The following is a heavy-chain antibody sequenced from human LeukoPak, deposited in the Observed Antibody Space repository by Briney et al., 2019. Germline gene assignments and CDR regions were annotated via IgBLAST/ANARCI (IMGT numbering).Heavy chain of an antibody. CDR2: IFDTGST. V-gene: IGHV4-59*08. Sequence: SETLSLTCTVSGGSISSYYWSWIRQPPGKGLEWIGYIFDTGSTNYNPSFKSRVTISIDTSKDQFSLRLSSVTAADTAVYYCARHGGGYSFDYWGQGTLVTVSS. CDR1: GGSISSYY. D-gene: IGHD5-24*01. CDR3: ARHGGGYSFDY. J-gene: IGHJ4*02.